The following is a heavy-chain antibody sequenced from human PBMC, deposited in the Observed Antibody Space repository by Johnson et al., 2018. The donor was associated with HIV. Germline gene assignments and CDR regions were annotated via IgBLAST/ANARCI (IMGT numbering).Heavy chain of an antibody. Sequence: VQLVESGGGLVQPGGSLRLSCAASGFTVSSNYMSWVRQAPGKGLEWVSIVYSGGNTYYTDSVNGRFTISRDNSKNTLYLQMNSLRAEDTAVYYCARVGASRFDAFHVWGQGTMVTVSS. D-gene: IGHD3-16*01. J-gene: IGHJ3*01. CDR3: ARVGASRFDAFHV. CDR2: VYSGGNT. CDR1: GFTVSSNY. V-gene: IGHV3-66*01.